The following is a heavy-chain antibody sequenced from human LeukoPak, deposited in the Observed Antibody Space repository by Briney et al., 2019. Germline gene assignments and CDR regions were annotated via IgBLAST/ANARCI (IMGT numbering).Heavy chain of an antibody. Sequence: GRSLRLSCAASGFTFDDYAMHWVRQAPGKGLEWVSGISWNSGSIGYANSVKGRFTISRDNAKNSLYLQMNSLRAEDTALYYCAKEKVNSVGKFDPWGQGALVTVSS. V-gene: IGHV3-9*01. J-gene: IGHJ5*02. D-gene: IGHD3-22*01. CDR3: AKEKVNSVGKFDP. CDR2: ISWNSGSI. CDR1: GFTFDDYA.